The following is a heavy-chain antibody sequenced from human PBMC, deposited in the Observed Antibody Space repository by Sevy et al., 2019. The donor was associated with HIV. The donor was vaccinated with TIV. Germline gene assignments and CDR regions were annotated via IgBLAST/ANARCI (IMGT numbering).Heavy chain of an antibody. CDR1: GFTFSSYT. D-gene: IGHD3-16*02. CDR2: ISSSSSYI. CDR3: AREEEDYVWGTSRDLTFFDY. J-gene: IGHJ4*02. V-gene: IGHV3-21*01. Sequence: GGSLRLSCAVSGFTFSSYTMNWVRQAPGKGLEWVSSISSSSSYIYYADSVKGRFTISRDNAKNPLYLQMNSLRAEDTAVYYCAREEEDYVWGTSRDLTFFDYWGQRTLVTVSS.